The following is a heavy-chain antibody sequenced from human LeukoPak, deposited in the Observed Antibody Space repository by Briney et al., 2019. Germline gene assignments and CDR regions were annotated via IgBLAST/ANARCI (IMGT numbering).Heavy chain of an antibody. D-gene: IGHD3-16*02. Sequence: SETLSLTCTVSGGSISSYYWSWIRQPPGKGLEWIGYIYYIGSTNYNPSLKSRVTISVDTSKNQFSLKLSSVTAADTAVYYCARGRDDYVWGSYRTLDYWGQGTLVTVSS. CDR1: GGSISSYY. J-gene: IGHJ4*02. CDR2: IYYIGST. CDR3: ARGRDDYVWGSYRTLDY. V-gene: IGHV4-59*12.